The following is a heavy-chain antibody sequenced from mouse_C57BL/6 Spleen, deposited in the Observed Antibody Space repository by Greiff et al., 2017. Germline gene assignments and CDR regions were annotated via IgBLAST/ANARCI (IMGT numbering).Heavy chain of an antibody. D-gene: IGHD2-4*01. Sequence: QVQLQQPGAELVKPGASVKMSCTASGYTFTGYWITWVKQRPGQGLEWIGYINPSNGGTNYNAKFKSKATLTADKSSSTAYMQLRSLTSEDAAVYYCSQDYPAWIAYWGQGTLVTVSA. CDR1: GYTFTGYW. CDR2: INPSNGGT. J-gene: IGHJ3*01. V-gene: IGHV1-53*01. CDR3: SQDYPAWIAY.